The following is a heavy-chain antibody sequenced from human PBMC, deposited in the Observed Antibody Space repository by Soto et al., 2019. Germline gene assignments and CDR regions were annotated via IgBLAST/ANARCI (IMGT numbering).Heavy chain of an antibody. V-gene: IGHV4-61*08. CDR3: ARVPVDTYMIYWSDP. D-gene: IGHD5-18*01. J-gene: IGHJ5*02. CDR1: GDSINSGDYY. CDR2: VYSSGST. Sequence: SETLSLTCTVSGDSINSGDYYWTWMRQAPGKGLQWVGHVYSSGSTNYNPSLKSRVTISLDTSKNQFSLKLRSVTAGDTAVYYCARVPVDTYMIYWSDPWGQGTLVTVSS.